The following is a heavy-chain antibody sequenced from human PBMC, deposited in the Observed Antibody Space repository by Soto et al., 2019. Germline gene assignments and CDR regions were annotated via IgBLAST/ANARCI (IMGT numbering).Heavy chain of an antibody. V-gene: IGHV1-18*01. D-gene: IGHD6-19*01. CDR3: AREEGSFGIAVAGPNY. Sequence: ASVEVSCKXSGYTFTSYGISWVRQAPAQGREWMGWISDYNGNTNYAQKLQGRVTMTTYTFTSTAYMELRSLRSDDTAVYYCAREEGSFGIAVAGPNYWGQGTLVTVSS. CDR2: ISDYNGNT. J-gene: IGHJ4*02. CDR1: GYTFTSYG.